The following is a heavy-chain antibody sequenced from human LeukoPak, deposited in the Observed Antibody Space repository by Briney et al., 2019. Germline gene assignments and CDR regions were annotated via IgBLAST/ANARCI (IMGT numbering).Heavy chain of an antibody. CDR2: IYTSGST. CDR1: GGSINSGSYY. Sequence: SQTLSLTCTVSGGSINSGSYYWSWIRQPAGKVLEWIGRIYTSGSTNDNPSLKSRVTRSVDTSKNQFSLKASAVTPADTAVSFCARSGYCSGGSCYPGDYWGQGPLVTVSS. V-gene: IGHV4-61*02. J-gene: IGHJ4*02. CDR3: ARSGYCSGGSCYPGDY. D-gene: IGHD2-15*01.